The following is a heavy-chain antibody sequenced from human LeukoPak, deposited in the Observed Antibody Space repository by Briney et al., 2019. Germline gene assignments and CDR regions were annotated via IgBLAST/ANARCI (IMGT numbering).Heavy chain of an antibody. Sequence: GGSLRLSCAASGFTFSSYSMNWVRQAPGKGLEWVSSISSSSSYIYYADSVKGRFTISRDNAKNSLYLQMNSLRAEDTAVYYCAREYYYYDSSGYYYPLDYWGQGTLVTVSS. V-gene: IGHV3-21*01. CDR1: GFTFSSYS. CDR2: ISSSSSYI. J-gene: IGHJ4*02. CDR3: AREYYYYDSSGYYYPLDY. D-gene: IGHD3-22*01.